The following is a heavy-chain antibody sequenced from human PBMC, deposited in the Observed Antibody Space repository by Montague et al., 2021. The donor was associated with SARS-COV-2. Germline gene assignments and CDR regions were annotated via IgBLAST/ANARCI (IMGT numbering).Heavy chain of an antibody. CDR2: IYHSGST. CDR1: GASITSSNW. J-gene: IGHJ5*02. V-gene: IGHV4-4*02. D-gene: IGHD1-1*01. Sequence: SETLSLTCTVSGASITSSNWWNWVRQPPGKGLEWIGQIYHSGSTNYNPSLKSRLTLSLDKSTNQFSLNLSSVTAADTAVYYCARQIQQVGLCPAKLTNGFDPWGLGTLVTVAS. CDR3: ARQIQQVGLCPAKLTNGFDP.